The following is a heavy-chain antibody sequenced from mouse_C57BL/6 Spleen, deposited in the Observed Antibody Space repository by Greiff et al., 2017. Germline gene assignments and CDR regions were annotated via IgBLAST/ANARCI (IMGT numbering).Heavy chain of an antibody. CDR2: IYPGGGYT. D-gene: IGHD1-1*01. Sequence: QVQLKESGAELVRPGTSVKMSCKASGYTFTNYWIGWAKQRPGHGLEWIGDIYPGGGYTNYNEKFKGKATRTADKSSSTAYMQFSSLTSEDSAIYYCARVGSSYFDYWGQGTTLTVSS. V-gene: IGHV1-63*01. CDR3: ARVGSSYFDY. J-gene: IGHJ2*01. CDR1: GYTFTNYW.